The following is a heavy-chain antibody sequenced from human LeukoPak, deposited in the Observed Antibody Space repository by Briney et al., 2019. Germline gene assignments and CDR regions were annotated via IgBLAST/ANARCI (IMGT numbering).Heavy chain of an antibody. CDR1: GFTFTNYA. V-gene: IGHV3-7*01. J-gene: IGHJ5*02. CDR2: IKEDGSEK. D-gene: IGHD3-22*01. Sequence: GGSLRLSCVGSGFTFTNYAMHWVRQAPGKGLECVANIKEDGSEKYYVDSVKGRFTISRDNAKNSLYLQMNSLRVEDTAVYYCARDPPGNYYDGSGYYSWGQGTLVTVSS. CDR3: ARDPPGNYYDGSGYYS.